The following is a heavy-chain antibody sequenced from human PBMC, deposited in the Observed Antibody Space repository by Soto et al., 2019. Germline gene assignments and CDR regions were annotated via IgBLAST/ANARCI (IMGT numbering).Heavy chain of an antibody. CDR3: AKKVNSGPGSQYFDY. Sequence: GGSLRLSCEASGFTFSRYPLHWVRQAPGKGLEWVAGFRTGADDGTTYYADYVKGRFTISRDTSKNTLFLQVNSLRAEDTAIYYCAKKVNSGPGSQYFDYWGQGTLVTVSS. CDR2: FRTGADDGTT. J-gene: IGHJ4*02. CDR1: GFTFSRYP. D-gene: IGHD3-10*01. V-gene: IGHV3-23*01.